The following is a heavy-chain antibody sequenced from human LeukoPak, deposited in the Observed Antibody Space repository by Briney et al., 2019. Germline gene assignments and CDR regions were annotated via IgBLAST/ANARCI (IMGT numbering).Heavy chain of an antibody. Sequence: SETLSLTCTVSGGSISSDYLSWIRQPPGKGLEWIGYIDNSGNTNYNPSLKSRVTISVDTPKNQFSLRLSSVTAADTAVYYCATSTGTIYTWFDPWGQGTLVTVSS. V-gene: IGHV4-59*01. CDR2: IDNSGNT. CDR3: ATSTGTIYTWFDP. CDR1: GGSISSDY. D-gene: IGHD1-1*01. J-gene: IGHJ5*02.